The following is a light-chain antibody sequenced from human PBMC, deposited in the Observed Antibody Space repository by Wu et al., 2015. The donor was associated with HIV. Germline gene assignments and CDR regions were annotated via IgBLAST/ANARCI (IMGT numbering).Light chain of an antibody. V-gene: IGKV3-11*01. CDR2: DAS. J-gene: IGKJ5*01. CDR1: QSVRTS. Sequence: EIVLTQSPGTLSLSAGERATLSCRASQSVRTSLVWYQQRPGQAPRLLIYDASKRATGIPARFSGSGSGTDFTLTISSLEPEDFAVYYCQHPKIIFGQGTRLDI. CDR3: QHPKII.